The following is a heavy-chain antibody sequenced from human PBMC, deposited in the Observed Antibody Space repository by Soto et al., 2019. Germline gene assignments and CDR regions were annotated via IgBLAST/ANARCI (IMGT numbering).Heavy chain of an antibody. CDR3: ASLDTARIQIAGY. CDR1: ANSLSTYG. Sequence: ASVKVSCKASANSLSTYGISWLRQAPGQGLEWVGWIGAYNRDTNYAQKFQGRVTMTTDTSTNTAYLELRSLKSDDSAVYYCASLDTARIQIAGYWGQGIQVTVSS. J-gene: IGHJ4*02. V-gene: IGHV1-18*04. D-gene: IGHD5-18*01. CDR2: IGAYNRDT.